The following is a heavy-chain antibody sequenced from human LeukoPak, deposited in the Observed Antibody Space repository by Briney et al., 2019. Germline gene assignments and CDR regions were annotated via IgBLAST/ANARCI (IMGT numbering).Heavy chain of an antibody. D-gene: IGHD2-2*01. J-gene: IGHJ5*02. Sequence: ASVTVSCKASGYTFTSYAMHWVRQAPGQRLEWMGWINAGNGNTKYSQKFQGRVTITRDTSASTAYMELSSLRSEDTAVYYCARDRAYCSSTSCYYNWFDPWGQGTLVTVSS. CDR1: GYTFTSYA. CDR3: ARDRAYCSSTSCYYNWFDP. CDR2: INAGNGNT. V-gene: IGHV1-3*01.